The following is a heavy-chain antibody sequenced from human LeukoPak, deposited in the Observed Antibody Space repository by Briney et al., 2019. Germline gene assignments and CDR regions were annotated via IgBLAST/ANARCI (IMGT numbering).Heavy chain of an antibody. CDR2: INPSGGST. V-gene: IGHV1-46*01. CDR3: ARGTLGGAFDY. D-gene: IGHD3-16*01. CDR1: GYTFTAYY. J-gene: IGHJ4*02. Sequence: ASVKVSCKATGYTFTAYYMHWVRQAPGQGLEWMGIINPSGGSTSYAQKFQGRVTMTRDMSTSTVYMELSSLRSEDTAVYYCARGTLGGAFDYWGQGTLVTVSS.